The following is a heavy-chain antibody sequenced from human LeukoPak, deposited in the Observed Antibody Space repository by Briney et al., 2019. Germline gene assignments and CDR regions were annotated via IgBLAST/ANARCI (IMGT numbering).Heavy chain of an antibody. Sequence: PSETLSLTCTVSGGSISSYYWSWIRQPPGKGLEWIGYIYYSGSTNYNPSLKSRVTISVDTSKNQFSLKLSSVTAADTAVYYCAREGGRDGYNFALDIWGQGTMVTVSS. V-gene: IGHV4-59*01. J-gene: IGHJ3*02. CDR2: IYYSGST. CDR1: GGSISSYY. D-gene: IGHD5-24*01. CDR3: AREGGRDGYNFALDI.